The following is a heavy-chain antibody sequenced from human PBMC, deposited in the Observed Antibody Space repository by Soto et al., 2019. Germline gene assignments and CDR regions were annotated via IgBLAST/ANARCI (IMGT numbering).Heavy chain of an antibody. CDR1: GYTFTSYG. J-gene: IGHJ4*02. Sequence: QVQRVQSGAEVKKPGASVKVSCKGSGYTFTSYGISWVRQAPGQGLEWMGWISAYNGNTKYVQKFQGRVTMTTDTSTSTAYMELRSLRSDDTAVYYCARDAAAGLNDYWGQGTLVTVSS. CDR3: ARDAAAGLNDY. CDR2: ISAYNGNT. V-gene: IGHV1-18*01. D-gene: IGHD6-13*01.